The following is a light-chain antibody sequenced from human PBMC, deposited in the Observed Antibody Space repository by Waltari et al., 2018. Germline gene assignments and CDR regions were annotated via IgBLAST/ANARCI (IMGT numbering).Light chain of an antibody. CDR3: QKYFSTPFT. CDR1: ESSAYNSNNNTY. Sequence: DMLMTQSATSLAVSLGESATINCKSSESSAYNSNNNTYLAWYQQKPGQPPKLIYWESTRESGVPDRFSGSGSGTDFTLTFSSLQAEDVAVYYGQKYFSTPFTFGPGTKWKS. J-gene: IGKJ3*01. CDR2: WES. V-gene: IGKV4-1*01.